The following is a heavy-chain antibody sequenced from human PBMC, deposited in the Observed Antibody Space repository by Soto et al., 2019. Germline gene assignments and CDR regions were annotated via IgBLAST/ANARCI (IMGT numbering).Heavy chain of an antibody. CDR1: GGSISSYY. Sequence: PSETLSLTCTVSGGSISSYYWSWIRQPPGKGLEWIGYIYYSGSTNYNPSLKSRVTISVDTSKNQFSLKLSSVTAADTAVYYCARCGGGSGYYYERVGNWFDPWGQGTLVTVSS. V-gene: IGHV4-59*01. D-gene: IGHD3-22*01. CDR2: IYYSGST. J-gene: IGHJ5*02. CDR3: ARCGGGSGYYYERVGNWFDP.